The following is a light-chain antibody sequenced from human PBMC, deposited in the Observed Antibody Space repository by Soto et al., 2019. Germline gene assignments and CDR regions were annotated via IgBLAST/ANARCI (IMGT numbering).Light chain of an antibody. V-gene: IGLV2-14*03. J-gene: IGLJ1*01. CDR3: CSYTSDLTPYV. CDR2: GVT. Sequence: QSVLTQPASVSGSPGQSITISCTGTSSDIGGHDDVSWYQQHPGKVPKLLIYGVTDRPSGVSNRFSGSKSGNVASLTISVLQAEDDADYYCCSYTSDLTPYVFGTGTKVTVL. CDR1: SSDIGGHDD.